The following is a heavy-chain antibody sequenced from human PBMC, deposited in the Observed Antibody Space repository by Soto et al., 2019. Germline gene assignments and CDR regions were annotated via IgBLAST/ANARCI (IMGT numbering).Heavy chain of an antibody. Sequence: GASVKVSCKASGYTFTSYYMHWVRQAPGQGLEWMGIINPSGGSTSYAQKFQGRVTMTRDTSTSTVYMELSSLRSEDTAVYYCARDDDGDVVPAAMEGARTSWFAPWGKGPLVTVSS. V-gene: IGHV1-46*03. CDR3: ARDDDGDVVPAAMEGARTSWFAP. CDR2: INPSGGST. CDR1: GYTFTSYY. D-gene: IGHD2-2*01. J-gene: IGHJ5*02.